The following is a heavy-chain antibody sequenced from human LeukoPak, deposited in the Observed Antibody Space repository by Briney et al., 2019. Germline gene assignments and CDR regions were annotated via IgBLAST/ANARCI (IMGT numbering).Heavy chain of an antibody. CDR1: GFTFSSYW. J-gene: IGHJ6*03. V-gene: IGHV3-7*01. Sequence: GGSLRLSCAASGFTFSSYWMSWVRQAPGKGLEWVANIKQDGSEKYYVDSVKGRFTISRDNAKNSLYLQMNSLRAEDTAVYYCARLNPAGDWTPYYYYMDVWGKGTTVTVSS. D-gene: IGHD7-27*01. CDR3: ARLNPAGDWTPYYYYMDV. CDR2: IKQDGSEK.